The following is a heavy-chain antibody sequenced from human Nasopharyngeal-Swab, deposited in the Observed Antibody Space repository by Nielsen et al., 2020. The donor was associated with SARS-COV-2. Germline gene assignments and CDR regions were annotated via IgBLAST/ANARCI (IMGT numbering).Heavy chain of an antibody. CDR2: IQADRDGI. Sequence: ETLSLTCAASGVTFHDFAMHWVRQAPGKGLEWVSLIQADRDGIHYADSVKGRFTMSRDNSQNTLYLEMNSLRTEDTALYYCAKEIPRDSNGYYGMDVWGQGTTVTVSS. D-gene: IGHD2-8*01. CDR1: GVTFHDFA. CDR3: AKEIPRDSNGYYGMDV. V-gene: IGHV3-43*02. J-gene: IGHJ6*02.